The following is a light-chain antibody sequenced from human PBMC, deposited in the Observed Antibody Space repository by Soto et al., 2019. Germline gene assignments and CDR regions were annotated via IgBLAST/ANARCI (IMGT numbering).Light chain of an antibody. CDR2: GTS. Sequence: AIQMTQSPSSLSASVGDRVTITCRASQGIRDDVGWYQQRPGEAPRLLIYGTSILQSGVPSRFSGSGSGTDFTLTISSLQPEDFATYYCLQDYDYPRTFGQGTKVEIK. V-gene: IGKV1-6*01. J-gene: IGKJ1*01. CDR1: QGIRDD. CDR3: LQDYDYPRT.